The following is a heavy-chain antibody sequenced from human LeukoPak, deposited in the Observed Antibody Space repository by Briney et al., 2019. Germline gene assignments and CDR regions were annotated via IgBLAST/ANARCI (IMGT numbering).Heavy chain of an antibody. V-gene: IGHV3-30-3*01. CDR3: ARDHYSSGPYYFDY. CDR1: GFTFSSYA. J-gene: IGHJ4*02. CDR2: VSYDGSIK. D-gene: IGHD6-19*01. Sequence: GGSLRLSCAASGFTFSSYALHWVRQAPNKGLEWVAIVSYDGSIKYYADPVKGRFTISRDNSKNTLYLQMNSLRVEDTAVYYCARDHYSSGPYYFDYWGQGTLVTVSS.